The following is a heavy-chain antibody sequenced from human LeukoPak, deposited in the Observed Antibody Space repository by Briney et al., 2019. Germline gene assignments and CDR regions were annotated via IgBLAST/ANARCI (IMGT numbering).Heavy chain of an antibody. J-gene: IGHJ4*02. D-gene: IGHD4-17*01. CDR3: ARVVDHDYGDYYLDY. Sequence: SETLSLTCSVSGFSITNGYYWGWIRQSPGKGLEWIGSIYHNEPVNYNPSLKSRVTISVDTSKNHFSLKLTSVTAADTAVYYCARVVDHDYGDYYLDYWGQGTLVTVSS. CDR1: GFSITNGYY. V-gene: IGHV4-38-2*02. CDR2: IYHNEPV.